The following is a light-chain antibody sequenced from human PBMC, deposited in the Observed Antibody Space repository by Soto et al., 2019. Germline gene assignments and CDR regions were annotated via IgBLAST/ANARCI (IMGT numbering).Light chain of an antibody. V-gene: IGKV1-39*01. Sequence: DIQMTQSPSSLSASIGDRVTITCRASQSIDNCLSWYQQKPGKAPKLLIYAASTLQNGVPSRFSGSGSGTDFTLTISSLQRGDLATYSCLHTLPAAATFGQGTTVEIK. J-gene: IGKJ1*01. CDR2: AAS. CDR1: QSIDNC. CDR3: LHTLPAAAT.